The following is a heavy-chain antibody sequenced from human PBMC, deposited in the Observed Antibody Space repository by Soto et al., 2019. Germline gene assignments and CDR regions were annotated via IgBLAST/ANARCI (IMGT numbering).Heavy chain of an antibody. CDR1: GGTFSSYA. J-gene: IGHJ6*02. Sequence: SVKVSCKVSGGTFSSYAISWVRQAPGQGLEWMGGIIPIFGTANYAQKFQGRVTITADKSTSTAYMELSSLRSEDTAVYYCARGWGVVTEPSYYYYGMDVWGQGTTVTV. CDR2: IIPIFGTA. V-gene: IGHV1-69*06. CDR3: ARGWGVVTEPSYYYYGMDV. D-gene: IGHD2-21*02.